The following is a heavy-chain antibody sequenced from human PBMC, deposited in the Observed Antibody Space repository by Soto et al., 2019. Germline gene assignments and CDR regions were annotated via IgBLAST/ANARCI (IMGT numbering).Heavy chain of an antibody. CDR3: ARGPPLWFGESDPFDY. J-gene: IGHJ4*02. Sequence: GASVKVSCKASGYTFTSYYMHWVRQAPGQGLEWMGIINPSGGSTSYAQKFQGRVTMTRDTSTSTVYMELSSLRSEDTAVYYCARGPPLWFGESDPFDYWGQGTLVTVSS. V-gene: IGHV1-46*03. CDR1: GYTFTSYY. D-gene: IGHD3-10*01. CDR2: INPSGGST.